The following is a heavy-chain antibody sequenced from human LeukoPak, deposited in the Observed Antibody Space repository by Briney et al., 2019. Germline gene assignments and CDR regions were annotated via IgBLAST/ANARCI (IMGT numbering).Heavy chain of an antibody. CDR3: AKSWGEWLRWGVDY. CDR1: GFTFSSYG. J-gene: IGHJ4*02. Sequence: PGGSLRLSCAASGFTFSSYGMNWVRQAPGQGLEWVSSISGSGGGTYYADSVKGRFTISRDNSKNTLYLQMNSLRAEDTAVYYCAKSWGEWLRWGVDYWGQGTLVTVSS. CDR2: ISGSGGGT. D-gene: IGHD5-12*01. V-gene: IGHV3-23*01.